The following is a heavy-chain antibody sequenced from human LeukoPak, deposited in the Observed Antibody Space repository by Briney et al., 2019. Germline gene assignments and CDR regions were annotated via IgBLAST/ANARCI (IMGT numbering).Heavy chain of an antibody. CDR1: GGSISSGDYS. J-gene: IGHJ4*02. CDR2: IYYSGTT. CDR3: ARVMGSGWTGFDY. D-gene: IGHD6-19*01. Sequence: PSQTLSLTCTVSGGSISSGDYSWSWIRQPPGKGLEWIGYIYYSGTTNYSPSLKSRVTISVDTSKNQFSLKLSSVTAADTAVYYCARVMGSGWTGFDYWGQGTLVTVSS. V-gene: IGHV4-61*08.